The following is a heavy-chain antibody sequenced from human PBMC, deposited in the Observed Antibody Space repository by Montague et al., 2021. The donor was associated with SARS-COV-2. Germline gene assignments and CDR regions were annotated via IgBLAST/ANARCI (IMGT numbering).Heavy chain of an antibody. Sequence: VKPTQTLTLTCTFSGFSLDTSGEAVGWIRQPPGKALEWLAVIYWYDEGRYSPFLKSRLTIRKGTSKNQVVLTMTNMDPVDTATYFCGHFSHRGSPNWYFDFWGRGTLVTVSS. V-gene: IGHV2-5*01. CDR3: GHFSHRGSPNWYFDF. CDR2: IYWYDEG. J-gene: IGHJ2*01. D-gene: IGHD1-14*01. CDR1: GFSLDTSGEA.